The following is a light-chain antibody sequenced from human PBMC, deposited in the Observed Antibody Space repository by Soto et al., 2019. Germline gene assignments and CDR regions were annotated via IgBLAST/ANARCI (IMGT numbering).Light chain of an antibody. CDR3: QQYGSSPRT. Sequence: EIVITQSPSTLSVSKGDSATLSCRASQSVSNNLALYHQKPGQAPRVLIYGASIRATGVPARFSGSGSGTEFTLTISSLQSEDFAVYYCQQYGSSPRTFGQGTKVEI. V-gene: IGKV3-15*01. CDR1: QSVSNN. CDR2: GAS. J-gene: IGKJ1*01.